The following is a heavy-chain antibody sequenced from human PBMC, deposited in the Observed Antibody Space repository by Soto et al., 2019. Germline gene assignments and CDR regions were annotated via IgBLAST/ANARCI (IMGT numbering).Heavy chain of an antibody. D-gene: IGHD1-26*01. J-gene: IGHJ3*02. V-gene: IGHV3-23*01. Sequence: TGGSLRLSCAASGFTFSSYAMSWVRQAPGKGLEWVSAISGSGGSTYYADSVKGRFTISRDNSKNTLYLQMNSLRAEDTAVYYCAKDKARSGSYADAFDIWGQGTMVTVSS. CDR3: AKDKARSGSYADAFDI. CDR2: ISGSGGST. CDR1: GFTFSSYA.